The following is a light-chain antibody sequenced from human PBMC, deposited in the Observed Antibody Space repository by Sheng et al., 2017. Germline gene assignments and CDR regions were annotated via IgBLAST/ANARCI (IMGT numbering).Light chain of an antibody. V-gene: IGLV2-14*03. CDR2: DVS. CDR1: SSDVGGYNY. CDR3: SSYAGSNNLV. J-gene: IGLJ2*01. Sequence: QSALTQPASVSGSPGQSITISCTGTSSDVGGYNYVSWYQQHPGKAPKLMIYDVSNRPSGVSNRFSGSKSCNTASLTVSGLQAEDEADYYCSSYAGSNNLVFGGGTKLTVL.